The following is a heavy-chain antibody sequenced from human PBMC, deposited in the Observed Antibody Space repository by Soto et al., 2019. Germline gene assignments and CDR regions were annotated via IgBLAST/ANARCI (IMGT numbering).Heavy chain of an antibody. CDR1: GFTFSSYG. J-gene: IGHJ3*02. CDR2: IWYDGSNK. CDR3: AREADSSVHDAFDI. V-gene: IGHV3-33*01. Sequence: PVGSLRLSCAASGFTFSSYGMHWVRQAPGKGLEWVAVIWYDGSNKYYADSVKGRFTISRDNSKNTLYLQMNSLRAEDTAVYYCAREADSSVHDAFDIWGQGTMVTVSS. D-gene: IGHD3-22*01.